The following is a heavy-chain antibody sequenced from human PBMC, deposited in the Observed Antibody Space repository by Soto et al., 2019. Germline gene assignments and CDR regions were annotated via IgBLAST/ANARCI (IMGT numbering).Heavy chain of an antibody. V-gene: IGHV4-34*01. D-gene: IGHD3-10*01. J-gene: IGHJ4*02. CDR3: ARGRGITMVRGVLFDY. CDR2: INHSGST. Sequence: SETLSLTCAVYGGSFSGYYLSWIRQPPGKGLEWIGEINHSGSTNYNPSLKSRVTISVDTSKNQFSLKLSSVTAADTAVYYCARGRGITMVRGVLFDYWGQGTLVTVSP. CDR1: GGSFSGYY.